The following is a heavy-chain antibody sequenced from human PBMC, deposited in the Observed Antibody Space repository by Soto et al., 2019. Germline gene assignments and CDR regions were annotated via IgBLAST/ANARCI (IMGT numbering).Heavy chain of an antibody. CDR2: IYYSGST. CDR3: ARAADRIEATGRAPPLGY. Sequence: PSETLSLTCTVSGGSISSGGYYWSWIRQHPGKGLEWIGYIYYSGSTYYNPSLKSRVTISVDTSKNQFSLKLSSVTAADTAVYYCARAADRIEATGRAPPLGYWGQGTLVTVSS. J-gene: IGHJ4*02. V-gene: IGHV4-31*03. D-gene: IGHD6-6*01. CDR1: GGSISSGGYY.